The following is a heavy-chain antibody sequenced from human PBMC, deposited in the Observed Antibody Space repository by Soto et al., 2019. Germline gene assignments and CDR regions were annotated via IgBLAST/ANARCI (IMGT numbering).Heavy chain of an antibody. D-gene: IGHD2-15*01. V-gene: IGHV4-61*01. CDR2: IYYNGRT. Sequence: QVQLQESGPGLVKPSETLSLTCTVSGGSVTSGPYYWSWIRQAPGKGLEWIGCIYYNGRTSYNPSHKSRVTISVDTSKNQFSLKLNSVTPADTAIYFFARDVSGPSDYWGQGTRVTVSS. J-gene: IGHJ4*02. CDR3: ARDVSGPSDY. CDR1: GGSVTSGPYY.